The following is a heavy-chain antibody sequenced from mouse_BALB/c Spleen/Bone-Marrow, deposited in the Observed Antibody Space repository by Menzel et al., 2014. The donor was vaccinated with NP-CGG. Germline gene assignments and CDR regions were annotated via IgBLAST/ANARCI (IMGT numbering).Heavy chain of an antibody. V-gene: IGHV1-54*01. J-gene: IGHJ2*01. CDR3: ARYDGYFDY. Sequence: VQLQQSGAELVRPGTSVKVSCKASGYAFTDYLMEWLKQRPGQGLEWIGVINPGSGSTNYNEKFKDKATLTADKSSSTAYMQLSSLTSVDSAVYFCARYDGYFDYWGQGTILTVSS. CDR2: INPGSGST. D-gene: IGHD2-3*01. CDR1: GYAFTDYL.